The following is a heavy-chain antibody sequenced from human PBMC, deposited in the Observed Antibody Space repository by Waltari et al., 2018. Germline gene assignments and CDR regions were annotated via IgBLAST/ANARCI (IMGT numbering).Heavy chain of an antibody. J-gene: IGHJ2*01. CDR2: ISFSSGHI. Sequence: EVQLVESGGGLVQPGRSLRLSCAASGFSFGDYAMHWVRQPPGKGLEWVSGISFSSGHIGYAESVKGRFSSSRDNAKNSLYLQMNSLRSEDTAFYDCAKGAPAGSGGTVGYWYFDLWCRGTLATVSS. CDR3: AKGAPAGSGGTVGYWYFDL. D-gene: IGHD6-13*01. V-gene: IGHV3-9*01. CDR1: GFSFGDYA.